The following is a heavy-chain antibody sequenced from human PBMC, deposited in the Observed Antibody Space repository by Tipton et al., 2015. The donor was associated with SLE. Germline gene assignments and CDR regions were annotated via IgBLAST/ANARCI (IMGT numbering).Heavy chain of an antibody. V-gene: IGHV4-39*07. CDR2: IYYTGNA. Sequence: TLSLTCTVSGGSISGSSYYWGWVRQPPGRGLGWIGSIYYTGNAYYNSSLKSRVTISIDTSKNQFSLNVSSVTAADTAVYYCLRYYGDYFWGQGTLVTVSS. CDR1: GGSISGSSYY. J-gene: IGHJ4*02. CDR3: LRYYGDYF. D-gene: IGHD4-17*01.